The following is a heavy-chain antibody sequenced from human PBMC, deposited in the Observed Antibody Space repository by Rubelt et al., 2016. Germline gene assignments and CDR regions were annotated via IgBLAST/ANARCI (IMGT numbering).Heavy chain of an antibody. Sequence: QVQLQQWGAGLLKPSETLSLTCAVYGGSFSGYYWSWIRQPPGKGLEWIGEINHSGSTNYNPSLKSRVTISVDTSKTQFSLKLSSGTAADTAVYYCARRRFLEWLLDRGNDYYFDYWGQGTLVTVSS. CDR2: INHSGST. D-gene: IGHD3-3*01. J-gene: IGHJ4*02. CDR3: ARRRFLEWLLDRGNDYYFDY. CDR1: GGSFSGYY. V-gene: IGHV4-34*01.